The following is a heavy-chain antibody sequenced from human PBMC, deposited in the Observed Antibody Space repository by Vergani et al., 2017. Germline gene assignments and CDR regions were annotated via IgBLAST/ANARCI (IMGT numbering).Heavy chain of an antibody. CDR2: ISGSGGST. V-gene: IGHV3-23*01. CDR3: AKDLSGYDAPRI. D-gene: IGHD5-12*01. J-gene: IGHJ3*02. CDR1: GFTFSSYA. Sequence: EVQLLESGGGLVQPGGSLRLSCAASGFTFSSYAMSWVRQAPGKGLEWVSAISGSGGSTYYAESVKGRFTISRDNSKNTLYLQMNSLRAEDTAVYYCAKDLSGYDAPRIWGQGTMVTVSS.